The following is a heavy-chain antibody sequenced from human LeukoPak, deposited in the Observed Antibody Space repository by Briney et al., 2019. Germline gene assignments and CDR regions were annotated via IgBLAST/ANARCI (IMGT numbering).Heavy chain of an antibody. V-gene: IGHV4-59*12. Sequence: TGGSLRLSCAASGFTFSNYWSWIRQPPGKGLEWIGYIYYSGSTNYNPSLKSRLTISVDTSKNQFSLKLSSVTAADTAVYYCASSGWYEGGIDWGQGTLVTVSS. J-gene: IGHJ4*02. CDR3: ASSGWYEGGID. D-gene: IGHD6-19*01. CDR1: GFTFSNY. CDR2: IYYSGST.